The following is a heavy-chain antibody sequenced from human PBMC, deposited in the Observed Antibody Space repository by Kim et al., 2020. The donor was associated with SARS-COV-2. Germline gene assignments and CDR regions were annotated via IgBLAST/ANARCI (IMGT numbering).Heavy chain of an antibody. CDR3: TTGYSSGCLDY. D-gene: IGHD6-19*01. J-gene: IGHJ4*02. Sequence: TDYAAPVKGRFTISRDDSKNTLYLQMNSLKTEDTAVYYCTTGYSSGCLDYWGQGTLVTVSS. V-gene: IGHV3-15*01. CDR2: T.